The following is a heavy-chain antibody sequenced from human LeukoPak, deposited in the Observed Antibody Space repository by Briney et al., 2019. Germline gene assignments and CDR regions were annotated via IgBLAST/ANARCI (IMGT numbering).Heavy chain of an antibody. Sequence: GRSLRLSCAASGFTFSSYAMHWVRQAPGKGLEWVAVISYDGSNKYYADSVKGRFTISRDNSKNTLYLQMNSLRAEDTAVYYCAKVIAAAVYYYYYGMDVWGQGTMVTVSS. J-gene: IGHJ6*02. D-gene: IGHD6-13*01. V-gene: IGHV3-30-3*01. CDR3: AKVIAAAVYYYYYGMDV. CDR1: GFTFSSYA. CDR2: ISYDGSNK.